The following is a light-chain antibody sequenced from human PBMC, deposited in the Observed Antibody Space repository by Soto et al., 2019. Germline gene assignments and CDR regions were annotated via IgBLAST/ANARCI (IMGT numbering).Light chain of an antibody. CDR2: DAS. V-gene: IGKV3-15*01. CDR3: QQYDKWPQVT. CDR1: QSVSSN. J-gene: IGKJ4*01. Sequence: EIVMTQSPAALSVSPGERATLSCRASQSVSSNLAWYQQQPGQAPRLLIYDASTRATGFPARFSGSGSGTEFTLTITSLQSEDFAVYFCQQYDKWPQVTFGGGTEVEIK.